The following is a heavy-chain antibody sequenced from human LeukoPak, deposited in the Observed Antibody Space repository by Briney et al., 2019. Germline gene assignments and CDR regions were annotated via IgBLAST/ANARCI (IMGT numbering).Heavy chain of an antibody. CDR3: AKKGQAENYGKPD. Sequence: GGSLRLACAASGFTFSTYRMNWVRQAPGRGLEWVSYIDSTSTIIYYADSVKGRFTISRDNSKATLYLQMNNLSADDTAIYYCAKKGQAENYGKPDWGQGTLVTVSS. CDR1: GFTFSTYR. J-gene: IGHJ4*02. CDR2: IDSTSTII. V-gene: IGHV3-48*01. D-gene: IGHD4-17*01.